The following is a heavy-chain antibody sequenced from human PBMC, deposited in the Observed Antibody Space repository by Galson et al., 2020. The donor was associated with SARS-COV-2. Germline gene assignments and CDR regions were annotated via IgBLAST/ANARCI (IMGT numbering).Heavy chain of an antibody. J-gene: IGHJ6*02. V-gene: IGHV2-70*01. CDR2: IDWDDDK. Sequence: SGPTLVKPTQTLTLTCTFSGFSLSTSGMCVSWIRQPPGKALEWLALIDWDDDKYYSTSLKTRLTISKDTSKNQVVLTMTNMDPVDTATYYCARHDYYGSGSYPVVGMDVWGQGTTVTVSS. CDR1: GFSLSTSGMC. CDR3: ARHDYYGSGSYPVVGMDV. D-gene: IGHD3-10*01.